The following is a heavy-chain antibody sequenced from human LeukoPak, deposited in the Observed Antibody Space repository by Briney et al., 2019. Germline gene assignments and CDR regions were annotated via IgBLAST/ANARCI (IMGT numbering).Heavy chain of an antibody. V-gene: IGHV4-4*07. J-gene: IGHJ4*02. CDR1: GGSVSSDY. D-gene: IGHD1-26*01. CDR3: ARELAGSGSYRSLNN. Sequence: SETLSLTCTVSGGSVSSDYWTWIRQPAGKGLEWIGRISTSGGTNSSPALKSRVTMSVDTSKNQFSLNLSSVTAADTALYYCARELAGSGSYRSLNNWGQGILVTVSS. CDR2: ISTSGGT.